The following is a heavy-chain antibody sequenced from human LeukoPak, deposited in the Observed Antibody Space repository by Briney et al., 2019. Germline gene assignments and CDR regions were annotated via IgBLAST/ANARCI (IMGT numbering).Heavy chain of an antibody. CDR1: GYTFITYD. J-gene: IGHJ4*02. CDR2: MNPNSGNT. V-gene: IGHV1-8*03. D-gene: IGHD2-8*02. Sequence: ASVKVSCKAPGYTFITYDINWVRQATGQGLEWMGWMNPNSGNTGYAQKFQGRVTITRNTSISTAYMELTSLRSEDTAVYYCARGDWCPDYWGQGTLVTVSS. CDR3: ARGDWCPDY.